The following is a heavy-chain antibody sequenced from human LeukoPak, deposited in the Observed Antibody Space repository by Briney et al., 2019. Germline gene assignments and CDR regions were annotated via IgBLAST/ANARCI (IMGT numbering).Heavy chain of an antibody. J-gene: IGHJ4*02. V-gene: IGHV1-46*01. CDR1: GYTFTSYD. CDR2: INPSGGST. CDR3: ARAPDLYYFDY. Sequence: GASVKVSCKASGYTFTSYDINWVRQATGQGLEWMGIINPSGGSTSYAQKFQGRVTMTRDTSTSTVYMELSSLRSEDTAVYYCARAPDLYYFDYWGQGTLVTVSS.